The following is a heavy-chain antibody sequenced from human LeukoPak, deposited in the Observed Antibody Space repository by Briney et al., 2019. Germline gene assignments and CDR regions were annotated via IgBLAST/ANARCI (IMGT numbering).Heavy chain of an antibody. D-gene: IGHD1-26*01. CDR3: ARGKGGSSPFDH. CDR1: GFTFSTYG. V-gene: IGHV3-33*01. Sequence: PGGSLRLSCVASGFTFSTYGMHWVRQAPGKGLEWVAHIWYDGSNKYYADSVKGRFTISRDNSKNTLYLQMNSLRAEDTAVYYCARGKGGSSPFDHWGQGTLVTVSS. CDR2: IWYDGSNK. J-gene: IGHJ4*02.